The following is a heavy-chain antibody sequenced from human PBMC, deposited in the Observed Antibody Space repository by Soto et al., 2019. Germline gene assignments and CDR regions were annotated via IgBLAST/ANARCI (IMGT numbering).Heavy chain of an antibody. J-gene: IGHJ4*02. V-gene: IGHV1-2*02. Sequence: GASVKVSCKASGYTFTGYYMHWVRQAPGQGLEWMGWINPNSGGTNYAQKFQGRVTMTRDTSISTAYMELSRLRSDDTAVYYCAREWGGSSVAWYTPTMNFDYWGQGTLVTVSS. CDR1: GYTFTGYY. CDR3: AREWGGSSVAWYTPTMNFDY. D-gene: IGHD3-3*01. CDR2: INPNSGGT.